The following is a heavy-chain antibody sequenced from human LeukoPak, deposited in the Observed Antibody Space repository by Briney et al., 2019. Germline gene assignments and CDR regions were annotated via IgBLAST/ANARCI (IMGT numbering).Heavy chain of an antibody. V-gene: IGHV4-59*01. CDR2: IYYSGST. D-gene: IGHD6-13*01. CDR1: GGSISSYY. J-gene: IGHJ3*02. CDR3: AKSQQPEAFDI. Sequence: PSETLSLTCTVSGGSISSYYWSWIRQPPGKGLEWIGYIYYSGSTNYNPSLKSRVTISVDTSKNQFSLKLSSVTAADTAVYYCAKSQQPEAFDIWGQGTMVTVSS.